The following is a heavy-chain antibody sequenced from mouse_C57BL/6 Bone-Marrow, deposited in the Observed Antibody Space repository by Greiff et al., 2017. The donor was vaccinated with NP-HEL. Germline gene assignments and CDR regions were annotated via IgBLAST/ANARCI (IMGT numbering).Heavy chain of an antibody. V-gene: IGHV5-4*03. CDR3: ARVYYRNL. J-gene: IGHJ3*01. D-gene: IGHD2-5*01. CDR2: ISDGGSYT. CDR1: GFTFSSYA. Sequence: DVMLVESGGGLVKPGGSLKLSCAASGFTFSSYAMSWVRQTPEKRLEWVATISDGGSYTYYPDNVKGRFTISRDNAKNNLYLQMSHLKSEDTAMYYCARVYYRNLWGQGTLVTVSA.